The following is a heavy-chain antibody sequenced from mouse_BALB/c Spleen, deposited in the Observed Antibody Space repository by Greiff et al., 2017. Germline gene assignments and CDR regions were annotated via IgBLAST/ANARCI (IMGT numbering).Heavy chain of an antibody. J-gene: IGHJ1*01. Sequence: EVQLMESGGGLVQPGGSMKLSCVASGFTFTNYWMNWVRQSPGKGLEWVAEIRLKSNNYATHYAESVKGRFTISRDDSKSSVYLQMHNLRAEDTGIYYCAIYYGNYDRYFDVWGEGTTVTVSS. V-gene: IGHV6-6*02. CDR2: IRLKSNNYAT. D-gene: IGHD2-1*01. CDR3: AIYYGNYDRYFDV. CDR1: GFTFTNYW.